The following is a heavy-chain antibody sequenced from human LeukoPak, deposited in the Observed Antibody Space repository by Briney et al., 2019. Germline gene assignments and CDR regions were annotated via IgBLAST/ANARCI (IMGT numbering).Heavy chain of an antibody. J-gene: IGHJ4*02. V-gene: IGHV1-18*01. D-gene: IGHD3-22*01. CDR1: GYTFTSYG. CDR2: ISAYNGNT. CDR3: ARDNPDSDYYDSSGYKGADY. Sequence: APVKVSCKASGYTFTSYGISWVRQAPGQGLEWMGWISAYNGNTNYAQKLQGRVTMTTDTSTSTAYMELRSLRSDDTAVYYCARDNPDSDYYDSSGYKGADYWGQGTLVTVSS.